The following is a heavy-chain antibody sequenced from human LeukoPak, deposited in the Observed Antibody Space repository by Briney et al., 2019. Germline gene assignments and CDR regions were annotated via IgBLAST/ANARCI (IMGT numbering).Heavy chain of an antibody. V-gene: IGHV3-73*01. J-gene: IGHJ5*02. CDR1: EFTFSGSA. CDR2: IRSKANSYAT. CDR3: TRGQFSFDP. Sequence: GGSLRLSCAASEFTFSGSAMHWVRQASGKGLEWVGRIRSKANSYATAYAASVKGRFTISRDDSKNTAYLQMNSLKTEDTAVYYCTRGQFSFDPWGQGTLVTVSS.